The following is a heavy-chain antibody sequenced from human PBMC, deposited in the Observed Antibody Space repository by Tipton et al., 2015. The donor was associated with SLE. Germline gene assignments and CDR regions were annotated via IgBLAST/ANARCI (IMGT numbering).Heavy chain of an antibody. J-gene: IGHJ4*02. V-gene: IGHV3-23*01. D-gene: IGHD6-6*01. Sequence: SLRLSCAASGFTFSSYAMSWVRQAPGKGLEWVSAISGSGGSTYYADSVKGRFTISRDNSKNTLYLQMNSLRAEDTAVYYCARDTADIAARPGYFDYWGQGTLVTVSS. CDR1: GFTFSSYA. CDR2: ISGSGGST. CDR3: ARDTADIAARPGYFDY.